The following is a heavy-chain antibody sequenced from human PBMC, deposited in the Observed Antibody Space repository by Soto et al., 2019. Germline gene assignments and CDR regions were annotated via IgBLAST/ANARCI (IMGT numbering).Heavy chain of an antibody. Sequence: SETLSLTCIVSGESISSSSYYWGWIRQPPGKGLEWIGSIYHSVRTYYNPSLKSRVSISIDTSKNQFSLKLSSVTAADTALYYCARQRTTVVTQAYFDYWGQGALVTVSS. CDR3: ARQRTTVVTQAYFDY. V-gene: IGHV4-39*01. CDR2: IYHSVRT. J-gene: IGHJ4*02. CDR1: GESISSSSYY. D-gene: IGHD2-21*02.